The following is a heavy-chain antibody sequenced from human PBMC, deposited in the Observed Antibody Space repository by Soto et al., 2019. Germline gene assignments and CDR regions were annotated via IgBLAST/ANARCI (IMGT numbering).Heavy chain of an antibody. J-gene: IGHJ2*01. Sequence: QVQLVESGGGVVQRGRSLRLSCAASGFTFSSYAMHWVRQAPGKGLERVAVISYDGSNKYYADSVKGRFTISRDNSKNTLYLQMNSLRAEDTAVYYCARPLWRDDYNWGYFDLWGRGTLVTVSS. CDR3: ARPLWRDDYNWGYFDL. CDR2: ISYDGSNK. D-gene: IGHD1-20*01. V-gene: IGHV3-30-3*01. CDR1: GFTFSSYA.